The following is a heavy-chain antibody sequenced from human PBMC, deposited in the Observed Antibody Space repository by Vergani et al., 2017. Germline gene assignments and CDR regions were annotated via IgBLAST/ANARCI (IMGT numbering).Heavy chain of an antibody. V-gene: IGHV4-61*02. J-gene: IGHJ5*02. Sequence: QVQLHESGPGLVKPSETLSLICSVSGVSMQSGSFYWTWIRQTAERRLEWMGRVYPSGTTNYNPSLNGRVTIFVDKSKNQFSLKLSSVTAADTAVYYCARHVDIVLMVYAIAWFDPWGQGTLVTVSS. CDR3: ARHVDIVLMVYAIAWFDP. CDR2: VYPSGTT. D-gene: IGHD2-8*01. CDR1: GVSMQSGSFY.